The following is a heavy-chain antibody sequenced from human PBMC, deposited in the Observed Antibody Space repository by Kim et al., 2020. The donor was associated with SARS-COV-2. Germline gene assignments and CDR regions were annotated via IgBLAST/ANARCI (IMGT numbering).Heavy chain of an antibody. CDR1: GFSFNTYG. CDR2: VSYDGSKK. J-gene: IGHJ4*02. D-gene: IGHD1-26*01. CDR3: AKSFSVSYFGYDY. V-gene: IGHV3-30*18. Sequence: GGSLRLSCAASGFSFNTYGMHWVRQSPGKGLEWVAVVSYDGSKKYYVDSVKGRFTISRDNSKNTLYLQMNSLRIEDTAVYYCAKSFSVSYFGYDYWGQGTLVTVS.